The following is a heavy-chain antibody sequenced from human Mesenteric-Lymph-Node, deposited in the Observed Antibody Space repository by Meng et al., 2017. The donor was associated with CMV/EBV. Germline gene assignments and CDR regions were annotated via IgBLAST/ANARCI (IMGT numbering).Heavy chain of an antibody. V-gene: IGHV1-2*02. CDR2: INPSTGGT. CDR3: ARGGVRATPWGTRDAFDI. Sequence: ASVKVSCKASGDTFIAYYMHWVRQAPGQGLEWMGWINPSTGGTNFAQKFQGRVSMTTDTSVSTVYMELNRLRSDDTAVYYCARGGVRATPWGTRDAFDIWGQGTMVTVSS. J-gene: IGHJ3*02. D-gene: IGHD1-26*01. CDR1: GDTFIAYY.